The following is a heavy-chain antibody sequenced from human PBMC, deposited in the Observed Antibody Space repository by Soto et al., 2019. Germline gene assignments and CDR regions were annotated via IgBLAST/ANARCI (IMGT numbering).Heavy chain of an antibody. CDR1: GFTFSNAW. CDR3: ITVPLR. V-gene: IGHV3-15*01. CDR2: IRSQGDGGTA. J-gene: IGHJ4*01. Sequence: QLVESGGGFVKPGMSIKLTCEASGFTFSNAWMTWVSQAPGKGMERVGIIRSQGDGGTADYAAPVRGRFTISRDDSQNLVFLHMDNLQPEDTAVDYCITVPLRWGHGTLVTVSS.